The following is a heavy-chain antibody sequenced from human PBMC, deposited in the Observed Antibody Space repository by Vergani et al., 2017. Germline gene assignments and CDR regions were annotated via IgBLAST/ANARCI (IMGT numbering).Heavy chain of an antibody. D-gene: IGHD3-22*01. J-gene: IGHJ6*03. CDR1: GFNFQIYW. CDR2: IKQDGSED. Sequence: EVHLEESGGGLVQPGGSLRLSCEASGFNFQIYWMGWVRQTAEKGLEWVANIKQDGSEDYYVDSVKGRFTITRDNAKKFIYLQMNSLRADDTAVYYCARDRVDSSGRGFYYMDVWGKGTTVTVSS. CDR3: ARDRVDSSGRGFYYMDV. V-gene: IGHV3-7*01.